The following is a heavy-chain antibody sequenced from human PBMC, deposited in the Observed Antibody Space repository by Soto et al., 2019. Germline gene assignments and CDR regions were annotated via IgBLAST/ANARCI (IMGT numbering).Heavy chain of an antibody. CDR3: AKERSLVVTAMDV. CDR1: GFTFSSYD. CDR2: ISGSGGST. V-gene: IGHV3-23*01. Sequence: EVQLLESGGGLVQPGGSLRLSCAASGFTFSSYDMSWVRQAPGKGLEWVSVISGSGGSTYYADSVKGRFTISRDNSKNTLYLQMNSLRAEDTAVYYCAKERSLVVTAMDVWGQGTTVTVSS. J-gene: IGHJ6*02. D-gene: IGHD2-21*02.